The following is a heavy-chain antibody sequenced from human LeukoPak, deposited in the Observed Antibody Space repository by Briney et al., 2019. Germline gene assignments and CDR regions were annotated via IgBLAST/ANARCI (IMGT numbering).Heavy chain of an antibody. J-gene: IGHJ4*02. D-gene: IGHD6-13*01. Sequence: GGSLRLSCAASGFTFDDYAMHWVRQAPGKGLEWVSGISWNSGSIGYADSVKGRFTISRDNAKNSLYLQMNSLRAEDTALYYCAKDGIAAATGSPSFDYWGQGTLVTVS. CDR1: GFTFDDYA. CDR2: ISWNSGSI. V-gene: IGHV3-9*01. CDR3: AKDGIAAATGSPSFDY.